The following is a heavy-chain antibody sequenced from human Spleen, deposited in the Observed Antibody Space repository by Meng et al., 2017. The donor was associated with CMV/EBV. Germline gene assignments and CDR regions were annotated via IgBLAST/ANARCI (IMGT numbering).Heavy chain of an antibody. CDR2: IYWNDDK. CDR1: SLRSRGVR. J-gene: IGHJ4*02. D-gene: IGHD5-24*01. V-gene: IGHV2-5*01. Sequence: SLRSRGVRVGWIRQPPGKALQWLAVIYWNDDKYYKPSLKSRLTITKDTPKDQVVLTLTNMDPVDTATYYCTHSDGSPYSNGGYYFDHWSQGTLVTVSS. CDR3: THSDGSPYSNGGYYFDH.